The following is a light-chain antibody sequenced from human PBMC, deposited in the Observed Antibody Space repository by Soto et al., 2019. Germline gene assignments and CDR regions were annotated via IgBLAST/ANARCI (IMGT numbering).Light chain of an antibody. CDR1: QNIDIY. CDR3: QQSRTTPWT. Sequence: DLQMPQSPASLSASIGDTVTIACRASQNIDIYLNWYQHKPGTVPKLLIYAASGLQTGVPSRFSGSGSGTDFSLTISSLQPEDFATYYCQQSRTTPWTFGQWTKVDIK. V-gene: IGKV1-39*01. CDR2: AAS. J-gene: IGKJ1*01.